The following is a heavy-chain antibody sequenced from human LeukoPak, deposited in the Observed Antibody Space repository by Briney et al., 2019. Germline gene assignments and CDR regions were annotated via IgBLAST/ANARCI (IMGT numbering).Heavy chain of an antibody. Sequence: SETLSLTCAVYGGSFSGYYWSWIRQPPGKGLEWIGRIYYSGSTYYNPSLKSRVTISVDTSKNQFSLKLSSVTAADTAVYYCARRSGSAIDYWGQGTLATVSS. J-gene: IGHJ4*02. V-gene: IGHV4-34*01. CDR2: IYYSGST. CDR1: GGSFSGYY. D-gene: IGHD1-26*01. CDR3: ARRSGSAIDY.